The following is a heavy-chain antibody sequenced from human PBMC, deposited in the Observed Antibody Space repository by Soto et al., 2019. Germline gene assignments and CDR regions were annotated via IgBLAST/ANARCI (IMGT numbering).Heavy chain of an antibody. CDR3: ARVYGAGSDVNDPFSY. CDR1: GFTFSSYS. Sequence: GSLRLSCAASGFTFSSYSMNWVRHAPGKGLEWVSSISSSSSYIYYADSVKGRFTISRDNAKNSLYLQMNSLRAEATAVYYCARVYGAGSDVNDPFSYWGQGTLVTVSS. CDR2: ISSSSSYI. V-gene: IGHV3-21*01. J-gene: IGHJ4*02. D-gene: IGHD3-10*01.